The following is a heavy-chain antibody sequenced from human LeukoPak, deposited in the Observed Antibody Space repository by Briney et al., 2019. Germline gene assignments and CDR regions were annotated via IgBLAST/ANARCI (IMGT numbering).Heavy chain of an antibody. CDR3: ARAEPGYCSGGSCFPMNH. D-gene: IGHD2-15*01. V-gene: IGHV1-69*06. CDR1: GYTFTSYG. J-gene: IGHJ4*02. CDR2: IIPMFGSA. Sequence: SVKVSCKASGYTFTSYGISWVRQAPGQGLEWLGGIIPMFGSARYPQKFQGRVTITADTLMTTTYMELNSLTSDDTAVYFCARAEPGYCSGGSCFPMNHWGQGTLVTVSS.